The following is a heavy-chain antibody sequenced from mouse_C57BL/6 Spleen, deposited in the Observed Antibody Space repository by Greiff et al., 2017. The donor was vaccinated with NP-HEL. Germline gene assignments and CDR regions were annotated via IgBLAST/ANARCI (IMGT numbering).Heavy chain of an antibody. CDR3: ANSYYSNYVGYFDV. CDR2: IAPSDSYT. Sequence: QVQLQQPGAELVKPGASVKLSCKASGYTFTSYWMQWVKQRPGQGLEWIGEIAPSDSYTNYNQKFKGKATLNVDKSSSTAYMQLSSLTSEDSAVYYCANSYYSNYVGYFDVWGTGTTVTVSS. V-gene: IGHV1-50*01. D-gene: IGHD2-5*01. J-gene: IGHJ1*03. CDR1: GYTFTSYW.